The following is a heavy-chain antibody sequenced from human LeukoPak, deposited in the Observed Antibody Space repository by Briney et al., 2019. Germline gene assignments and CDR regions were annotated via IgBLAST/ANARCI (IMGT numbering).Heavy chain of an antibody. CDR2: ISAYNGNT. CDR1: VYTFTSYG. J-gene: IGHJ4*02. Sequence: ASVKVSCTASVYTFTSYGISWVRQAPGQGLEWMGWISAYNGNTNYAQKLQGRVTMTTDTSTSTTYMELRSLSFDDRAVYYCARDRGRELHNDYWGQGTLVTASS. CDR3: ARDRGRELHNDY. V-gene: IGHV1-18*01. D-gene: IGHD1-26*01.